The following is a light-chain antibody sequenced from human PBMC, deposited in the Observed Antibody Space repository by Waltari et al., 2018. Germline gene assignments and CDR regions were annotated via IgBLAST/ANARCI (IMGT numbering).Light chain of an antibody. J-gene: IGLJ3*02. Sequence: QTVVTQEPSLSVSPGGTVTLTCALSSGSVSSTSYAMWYQQTPGQAPRTLVYKSNSRSSWVPDRFSCSILGNKAALTITGAQADDESDYYCLFYMGSGIWVFGGGTRLTIL. CDR1: SGSVSSTSY. V-gene: IGLV8-61*01. CDR2: KSN. CDR3: LFYMGSGIWV.